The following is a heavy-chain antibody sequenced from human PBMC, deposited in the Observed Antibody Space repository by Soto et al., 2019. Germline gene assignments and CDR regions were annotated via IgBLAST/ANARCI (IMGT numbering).Heavy chain of an antibody. V-gene: IGHV4-34*01. CDR3: ARDNYDFWSGYYLVDY. J-gene: IGHJ4*02. CDR2: INHSGST. CDR1: GGSFSGYY. D-gene: IGHD3-3*01. Sequence: SETLSLTCAVYGGSFSGYYWSWIRQPPGKGLEWIGEINHSGSTNYNPSLKSRVTISVDTSKNQFSLKLSSVTAADTAVYYCARDNYDFWSGYYLVDYWGQGTLVTV.